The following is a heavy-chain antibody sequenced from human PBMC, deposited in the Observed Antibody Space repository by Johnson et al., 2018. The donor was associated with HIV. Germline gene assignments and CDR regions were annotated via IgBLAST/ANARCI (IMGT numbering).Heavy chain of an antibody. CDR1: GFTFSSYA. CDR3: TRRARSDAFDI. CDR2: ISGSGGST. Sequence: VQLVESGGGVVQPGRSLRLSCAASGFTFSSYAMSWVRQAPGQGLEWVSAISGSGGSTYYADSVNLPFTDAAYAASVKGRFTISRDDSKNTAYLQMNSLKTEDTAVYYCTRRARSDAFDIWGQGTMVTVSS. V-gene: IGHV3-23*04. J-gene: IGHJ3*02.